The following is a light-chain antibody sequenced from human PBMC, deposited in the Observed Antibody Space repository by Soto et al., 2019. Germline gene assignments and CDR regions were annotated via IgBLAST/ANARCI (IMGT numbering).Light chain of an antibody. CDR3: QQRSNWIT. V-gene: IGKV3D-20*02. CDR1: QSVSSSY. J-gene: IGKJ5*01. Sequence: DIVLTQSPGTLSLSPGERATLSCRASQSVSSSYLAWYQQKPGQAPRLLIYGASSRATGIPDRFSGSGSGTDFTLTISSLEPEDFAVYYCQQRSNWITFGQGARLEIK. CDR2: GAS.